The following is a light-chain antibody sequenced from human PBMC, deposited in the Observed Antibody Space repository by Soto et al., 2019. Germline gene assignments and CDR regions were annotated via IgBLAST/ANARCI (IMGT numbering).Light chain of an antibody. V-gene: IGLV2-18*02. CDR3: SSYTSSNTYV. Sequence: QSLLTQPPSVSGSPGQSVAISCTGTSSDVGSYNRVAWYQQPPGTAPKLMISEVNNRPSGVPDRFSGSKSGSTASLTISGLQAEDEADYYCSSYTSSNTYVFGTGTKVTVL. J-gene: IGLJ1*01. CDR1: SSDVGSYNR. CDR2: EVN.